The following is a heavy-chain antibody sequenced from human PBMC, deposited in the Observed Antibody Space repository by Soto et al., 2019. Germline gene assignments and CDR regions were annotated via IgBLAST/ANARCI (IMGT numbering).Heavy chain of an antibody. J-gene: IGHJ6*02. Sequence: QVQLVQSGAEVKKPGSSVKVSCKASGGTFSSYAISWVRQAPGQGLEWMGGIILIFGTANYAQKFQGRVTITADESTSTAHIELSRLISEDTAVYYGAIARLTIVGVVIMYYYGMDVWGQGTTVTVSS. D-gene: IGHD3-3*01. CDR3: AIARLTIVGVVIMYYYGMDV. CDR1: GGTFSSYA. V-gene: IGHV1-69*12. CDR2: IILIFGTA.